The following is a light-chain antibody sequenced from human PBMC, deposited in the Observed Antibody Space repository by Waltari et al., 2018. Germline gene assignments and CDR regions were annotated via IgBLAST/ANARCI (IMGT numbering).Light chain of an antibody. V-gene: IGKV4-1*01. Sequence: DIVMTQSPDSLALSLGGRATINCRSSQSVVYSSNNKNYLAWYQQKPGQPPKLLIYWASTRESGVPDRFSGSGSGTDFTLTISSLQAEDVAVYYCQQYYSTPLTFGGGTKVEI. CDR3: QQYYSTPLT. J-gene: IGKJ4*01. CDR2: WAS. CDR1: QSVVYSSNNKNY.